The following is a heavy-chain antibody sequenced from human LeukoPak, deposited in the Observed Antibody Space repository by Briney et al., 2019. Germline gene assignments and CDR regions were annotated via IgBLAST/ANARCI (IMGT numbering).Heavy chain of an antibody. CDR1: GFSFSSAH. Sequence: GGSLRLSCAASGFSFSSAHMIWVRQAPGKGPEWVSTITSSGKYIYYGDSVKGRCTILRDNAKNSLFLQLTNLRAEDTALYYCARASQRRYLEWYDAFDLWGRGTMVTVSS. V-gene: IGHV3-21*01. CDR2: ITSSGKYI. D-gene: IGHD3-3*01. CDR3: ARASQRRYLEWYDAFDL. J-gene: IGHJ3*01.